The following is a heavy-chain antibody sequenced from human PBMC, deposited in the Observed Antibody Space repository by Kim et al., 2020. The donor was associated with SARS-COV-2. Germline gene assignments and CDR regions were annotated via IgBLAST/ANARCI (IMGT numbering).Heavy chain of an antibody. V-gene: IGHV3-30*07. D-gene: IGHD3-10*01. J-gene: IGHJ6*02. Sequence: RFTISRDKSKNTLYLQMNSLRAEDTAVYYCARAQMVRGVIIQYYYGMDVWGQGTTVTVSS. CDR3: ARAQMVRGVIIQYYYGMDV.